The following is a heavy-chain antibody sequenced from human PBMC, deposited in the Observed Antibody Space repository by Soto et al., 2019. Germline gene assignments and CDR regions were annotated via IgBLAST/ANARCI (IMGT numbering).Heavy chain of an antibody. CDR3: ASVGWFGAPKIDY. J-gene: IGHJ4*02. D-gene: IGHD3-10*01. CDR2: IYYSGNT. Sequence: SEPLSLTCTVSGCSISSSSYYWGWIRQPPGKGLEWIGSIYYSGNTYYNPSLKSRVTISVDTSKNQFSLKLSSVTAADTAVHYCASVGWFGAPKIDYRGQGTLVTVSS. CDR1: GCSISSSSYY. V-gene: IGHV4-39*01.